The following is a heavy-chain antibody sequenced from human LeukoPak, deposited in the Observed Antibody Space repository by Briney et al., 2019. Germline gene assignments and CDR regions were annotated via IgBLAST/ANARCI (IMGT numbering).Heavy chain of an antibody. CDR3: AREGPCGGDCYLTGWFDP. CDR2: IIPIFGTA. J-gene: IGHJ5*02. D-gene: IGHD2-21*02. Sequence: ASVTVSCKASGYTFTIYYMHWVRQAPGQGLEWMGGIIPIFGTANYAQKFQGRVTITADESTSTAYMELSSLRSEDTAVYYCAREGPCGGDCYLTGWFDPWGQGTLVTVSS. V-gene: IGHV1-69*13. CDR1: GYTFTIYY.